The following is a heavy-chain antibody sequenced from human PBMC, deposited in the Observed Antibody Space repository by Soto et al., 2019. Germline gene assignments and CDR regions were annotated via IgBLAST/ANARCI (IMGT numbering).Heavy chain of an antibody. Sequence: EVQLLESGGGLVQPGGSLRLSCAASGFTFSNYGMTWVRQAPGKGLEWVSGMSRDGGVTDYTDSVKGRFTISTDISKSTLYLQMNSLRAEDTAVYYCAKIDKFNPQSSGWANRFDYWRQGTLVTVSS. CDR3: AKIDKFNPQSSGWANRFDY. D-gene: IGHD6-19*01. J-gene: IGHJ4*02. CDR2: MSRDGGVT. CDR1: GFTFSNYG. V-gene: IGHV3-23*01.